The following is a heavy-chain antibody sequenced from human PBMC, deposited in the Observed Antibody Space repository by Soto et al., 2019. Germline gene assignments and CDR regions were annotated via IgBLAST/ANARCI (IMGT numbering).Heavy chain of an antibody. CDR2: VYFTGTT. J-gene: IGHJ4*02. CDR1: GGSVSNGMYY. Sequence: PTGTLALTCTVSGGSVSNGMYYWIWIRPPPGKGLEWIGNVYFTGTTIYNPSLKSRVTMSVDTYKDQFFLKLTSVTAADTAVYYCARYCNNSDCIHLYYFDYWGLGTLVTVSS. CDR3: ARYCNNSDCIHLYYFDY. D-gene: IGHD2-8*01. V-gene: IGHV4-61*01.